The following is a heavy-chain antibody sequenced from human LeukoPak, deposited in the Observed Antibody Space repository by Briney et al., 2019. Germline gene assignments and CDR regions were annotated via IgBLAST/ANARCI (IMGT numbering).Heavy chain of an antibody. J-gene: IGHJ4*02. CDR3: ARGSPAVTALDY. D-gene: IGHD4-11*01. CDR1: VDPINSDGYY. CDR2: IYYSGSL. Sequence: SETLSLTCTLSVDPINSDGYYWTWIRQHPGKGLEWIGNIYYSGSLYYNPALKSRVIISVDTSKNQFSLKLSSVTAADTAVYYCARGSPAVTALDYWGQGTLVTVSS. V-gene: IGHV4-31*03.